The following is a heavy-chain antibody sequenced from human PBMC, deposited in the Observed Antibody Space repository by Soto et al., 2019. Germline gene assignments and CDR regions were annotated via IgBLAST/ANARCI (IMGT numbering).Heavy chain of an antibody. Sequence: GVSVNVSYKSSGCTFSSYAISWVRHAPGQGLEWMGGIIPIFGTANYAQKFQGRVTITADESTSTAYMELSSLRSEDTAVYYCARLVRVDDSSGYYFMGSWFDPWGQGTLVTVSS. CDR1: GCTFSSYA. D-gene: IGHD3-22*01. J-gene: IGHJ5*02. CDR2: IIPIFGTA. V-gene: IGHV1-69*13. CDR3: ARLVRVDDSSGYYFMGSWFDP.